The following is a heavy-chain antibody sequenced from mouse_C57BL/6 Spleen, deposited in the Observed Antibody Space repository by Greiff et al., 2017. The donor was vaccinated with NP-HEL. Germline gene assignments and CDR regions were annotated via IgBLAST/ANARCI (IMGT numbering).Heavy chain of an antibody. Sequence: EVKLVESGGGLVKPGGSLKLSCAASGFTFSDYGMHWVRQVPEKGLEWVAYISSGSSTIYYADTVKGRFTISRDNAKNTLFLQMTSLRSEDTAMYYCARVYDGYYSYAMDYWGQGTSVTVSS. V-gene: IGHV5-17*01. J-gene: IGHJ4*01. D-gene: IGHD2-3*01. CDR3: ARVYDGYYSYAMDY. CDR1: GFTFSDYG. CDR2: ISSGSSTI.